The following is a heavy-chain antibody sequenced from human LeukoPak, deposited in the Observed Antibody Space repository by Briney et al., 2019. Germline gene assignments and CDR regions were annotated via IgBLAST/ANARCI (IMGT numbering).Heavy chain of an antibody. J-gene: IGHJ4*02. CDR1: GLAFSAYK. CDR3: VVGGSPGY. Sequence: GGFMRLSCAASGLAFSAYKMHWVRQAPRKGLVWVSRISTDGYTTDYADFVQGRFTASRDNTKNTWSLEMNSLRAEDTAVYYCVVGGSPGYLGQGTLVTGSS. V-gene: IGHV3-74*01. CDR2: ISTDGYTT. D-gene: IGHD2-15*01.